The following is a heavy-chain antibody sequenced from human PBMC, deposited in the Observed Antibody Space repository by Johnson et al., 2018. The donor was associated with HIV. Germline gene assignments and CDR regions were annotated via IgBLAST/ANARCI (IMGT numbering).Heavy chain of an antibody. CDR1: RFTFSSYA. CDR2: ISYDGSNK. D-gene: IGHD3-10*01. J-gene: IGHJ3*02. CDR3: ASTGSGSDDAFDI. Sequence: QMLLVESGGGVVQPGRSLRLSCAASRFTFSSYAMHWVRQAPGKGLEWVAVISYDGSNKYYADSVKGRFTISRDNSKNTLYLQMNSLRAEDTAVYYCASTGSGSDDAFDIWGQGTMVTVSS. V-gene: IGHV3-30-3*01.